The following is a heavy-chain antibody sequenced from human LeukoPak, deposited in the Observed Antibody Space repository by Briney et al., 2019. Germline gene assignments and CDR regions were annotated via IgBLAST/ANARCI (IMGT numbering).Heavy chain of an antibody. CDR2: ISSSSSYT. V-gene: IGHV3-11*06. CDR3: ARVSYDSSGYYWRRTDY. Sequence: GGSLRLSCAASGFTFSDYYMSWIRQAPGKGLEWVSYISSSSSYTNYADSVKGRFTISRDNAKNTLYLQMNSLRAEDTAVYYCARVSYDSSGYYWRRTDYWGQGTLVTVSS. J-gene: IGHJ4*02. CDR1: GFTFSDYY. D-gene: IGHD3-22*01.